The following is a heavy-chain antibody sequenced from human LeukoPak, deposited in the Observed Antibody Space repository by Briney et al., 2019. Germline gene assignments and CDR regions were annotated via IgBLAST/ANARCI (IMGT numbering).Heavy chain of an antibody. CDR3: AKDPRYGSGTYSLYYFDY. D-gene: IGHD3-10*01. J-gene: IGHJ4*02. CDR1: GFTFRSYG. CDR2: IRYDGSNK. Sequence: GGSLRLSCAASGFTFRSYGMLWVRQAPGKGLEWVAFIRYDGSNKYYADSVKGRFTIYRDNSKNTLYLQMNSLRAEDTAVYYCAKDPRYGSGTYSLYYFDYWGQGTLVTVSS. V-gene: IGHV3-30*02.